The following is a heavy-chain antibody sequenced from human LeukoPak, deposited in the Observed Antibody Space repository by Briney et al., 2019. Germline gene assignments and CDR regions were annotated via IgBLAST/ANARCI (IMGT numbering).Heavy chain of an antibody. CDR2: IYHSGST. Sequence: SGTLSRTCAVSGGSISSSNWWSWVRQPPGKGLEWIGEIYHSGSTNYNPSLKSRVTISVDKSKNQFSLKLSSVTAADTAVYYCASLIAAAGYYFDYWGQGTLVTVSS. D-gene: IGHD6-13*01. J-gene: IGHJ4*02. V-gene: IGHV4-4*02. CDR3: ASLIAAAGYYFDY. CDR1: GGSISSSNW.